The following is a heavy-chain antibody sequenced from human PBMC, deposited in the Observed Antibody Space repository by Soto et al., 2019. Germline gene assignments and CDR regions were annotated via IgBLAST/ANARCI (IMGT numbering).Heavy chain of an antibody. Sequence: QVQLVQSGAEVKKPGASVKVSCKASGYTFTSYGISWVRQAPGQGLEWMGWISAYNGNTNYAQKLQGRVTMTTDTSTSTAYMELRSLRSDDTAVYYCARDHKGHYYGSGSYYTALYYDYGMDVWGQCTTVTVS. D-gene: IGHD3-10*01. V-gene: IGHV1-18*04. J-gene: IGHJ6*02. CDR1: GYTFTSYG. CDR3: ARDHKGHYYGSGSYYTALYYDYGMDV. CDR2: ISAYNGNT.